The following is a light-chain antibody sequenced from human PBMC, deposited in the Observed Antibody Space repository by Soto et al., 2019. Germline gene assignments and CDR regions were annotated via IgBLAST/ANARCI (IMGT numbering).Light chain of an antibody. Sequence: QPVLTQPASVSGSPGQSITISCTGTSSDVGGYNFVSWYQQHPGKAPKLMIYEVSSRPSGVSNRFSASKSGNTASLTISGLQAEDEADYYCSSYTSSSSVVFGGGTQLTVL. CDR3: SSYTSSSSVV. V-gene: IGLV2-14*03. CDR1: SSDVGGYNF. J-gene: IGLJ2*01. CDR2: EVS.